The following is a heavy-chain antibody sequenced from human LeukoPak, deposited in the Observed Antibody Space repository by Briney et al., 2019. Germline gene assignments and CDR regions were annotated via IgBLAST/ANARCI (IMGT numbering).Heavy chain of an antibody. CDR2: ISASGGDT. V-gene: IGHV3-23*01. Sequence: GGSLRLSCAASGFPFSNFAMSWLRQAPGKGLEWVSAISASGGDTFHADSVKRRFTTSRDKYKNTLYLQMNSLRADATATYYCAKGGYGDYPGRWGQGTVVIVSS. D-gene: IGHD4-17*01. J-gene: IGHJ4*02. CDR3: AKGGYGDYPGR. CDR1: GFPFSNFA.